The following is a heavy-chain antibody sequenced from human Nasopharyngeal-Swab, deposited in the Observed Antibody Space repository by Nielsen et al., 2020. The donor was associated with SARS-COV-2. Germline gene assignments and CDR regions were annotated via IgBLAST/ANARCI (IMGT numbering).Heavy chain of an antibody. CDR1: GFTFSSYW. J-gene: IGHJ6*02. CDR2: IKQDGSEK. Sequence: GESLKISCAASGFTFSSYWMSWVRQAPGKGLEWVANIKQDGSEKYYVDSVKGRFTISRDNAKNSLYLQMNSLRAEDTAVYYCARDESYYYYCGMDVWGQGTTVTVSS. V-gene: IGHV3-7*01. CDR3: ARDESYYYYCGMDV.